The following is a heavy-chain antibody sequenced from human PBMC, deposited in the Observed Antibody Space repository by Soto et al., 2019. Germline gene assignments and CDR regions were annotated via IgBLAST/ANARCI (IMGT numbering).Heavy chain of an antibody. V-gene: IGHV3-23*01. CDR1: GFIFSYHA. D-gene: IGHD5-18*01. CDR2: ISGSGSSP. CDR3: GRGGSDSPMAPGY. Sequence: GGSLRLSCAASGFIFSYHAMSWVRQAPGKGLEWVSSISGSGSSPYYPDSVKGRFTISRDNAKNTLYLQMNSLRAEDTAVFYCGRGGSDSPMAPGYWGQGTLVTVSS. J-gene: IGHJ4*02.